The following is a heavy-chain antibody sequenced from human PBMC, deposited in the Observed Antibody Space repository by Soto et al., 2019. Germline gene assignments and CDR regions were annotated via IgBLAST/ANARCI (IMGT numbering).Heavy chain of an antibody. CDR3: TRCEGDYNYYGMDV. Sequence: EVQLVESGGGLVQPGGSLRLSCAASGFTFSIYWMHWVRQVPGKGLVWVSRINSDGSSTTHADSVKGRFTISRDNAKNTLYLQMNSLRAEDTAVYYCTRCEGDYNYYGMDVWGQGTTVTVSS. CDR1: GFTFSIYW. J-gene: IGHJ6*02. CDR2: INSDGSST. V-gene: IGHV3-74*01.